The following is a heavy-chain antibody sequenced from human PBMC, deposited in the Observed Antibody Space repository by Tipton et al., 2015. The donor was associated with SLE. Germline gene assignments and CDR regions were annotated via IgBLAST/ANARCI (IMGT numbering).Heavy chain of an antibody. D-gene: IGHD3-3*01. CDR1: GFTFSTYW. J-gene: IGHJ4*02. Sequence: GSLRLSCAASGFTFSTYWMSWVRQAPGKGLEWVANIKEDGSEKYYVDSVKGRFTISRDNAKNSLYLQMNSLRVEDTAIYYCARSLWSGYTRTIDFWGQGTLVTVSS. CDR3: ARSLWSGYTRTIDF. V-gene: IGHV3-7*01. CDR2: IKEDGSEK.